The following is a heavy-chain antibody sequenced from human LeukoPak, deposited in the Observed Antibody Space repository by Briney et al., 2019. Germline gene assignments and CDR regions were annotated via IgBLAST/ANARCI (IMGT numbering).Heavy chain of an antibody. CDR2: IFYSGST. J-gene: IGHJ4*02. CDR3: ARGKEYSSTADYFDC. Sequence: PSETLSLTCTVSGGSISSGNYYWSWIRQHPGKGLEWIGNIFYSGSTYYNPSLKSRVTISVDTSQTQFSLKLSSVTAADTAVCYCARGKEYSSTADYFDCWGQGTPVTVSS. CDR1: GGSISSGNYY. V-gene: IGHV4-31*03. D-gene: IGHD2/OR15-2a*01.